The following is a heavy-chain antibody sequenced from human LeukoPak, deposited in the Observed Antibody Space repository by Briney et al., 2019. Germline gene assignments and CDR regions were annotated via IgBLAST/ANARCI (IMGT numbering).Heavy chain of an antibody. D-gene: IGHD1-1*01. CDR1: GFTFSSYG. V-gene: IGHV3-30*02. CDR3: AKQRYISNSDFDC. Sequence: PGGTLRLSCAASGFTFSSYGMHWVRQAPGKGLEWVAFIRYDGSNKYYADSVKGRFTISRDNSKNTLYLQMNSLRAEDTAVYYCAKQRYISNSDFDCWGQGTLVTVSS. CDR2: IRYDGSNK. J-gene: IGHJ4*02.